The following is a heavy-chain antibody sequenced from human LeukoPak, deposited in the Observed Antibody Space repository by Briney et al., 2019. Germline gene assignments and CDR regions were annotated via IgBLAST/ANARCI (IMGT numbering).Heavy chain of an antibody. CDR2: ISYSGSNI. D-gene: IGHD3-10*01. V-gene: IGHV3-48*03. CDR3: ARVFVGENFDY. CDR1: GFTFSSYE. Sequence: GGSLRLSCAASGFTFSSYEMNWVRQAPGKGLEWLSYISYSGSNIYYEDSVKGRFTISRDNAKNSLYLQMNSLRAEDTAVYFCARVFVGENFDYWGQGTLVTVSS. J-gene: IGHJ4*02.